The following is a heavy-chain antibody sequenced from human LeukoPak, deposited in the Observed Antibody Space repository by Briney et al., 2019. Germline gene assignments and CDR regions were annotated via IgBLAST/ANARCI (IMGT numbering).Heavy chain of an antibody. V-gene: IGHV4-34*01. CDR1: GGSFSGYY. J-gene: IGHJ5*02. CDR2: INHSGST. CDR3: ARVDGDYVGDPKQRWSDP. Sequence: PSETLSLTCAVYGGSFSGYYWSWIRQPPGKGLEWIGEINHSGSTNYNPSLKSRVTISVDTSKNQFSLKLSSVTAADTAVYYCARVDGDYVGDPKQRWSDPWGQGTLVTVSS. D-gene: IGHD4-17*01.